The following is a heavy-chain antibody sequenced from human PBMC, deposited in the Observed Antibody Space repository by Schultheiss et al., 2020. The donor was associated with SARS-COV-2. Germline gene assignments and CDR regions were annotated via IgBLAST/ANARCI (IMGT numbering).Heavy chain of an antibody. D-gene: IGHD3-22*01. CDR1: GFTFSSYG. CDR3: ARVLSPYYYDSSGYEGSFDI. J-gene: IGHJ3*02. Sequence: GESLKISCAASGFTFSSYGMHWVRQAPGKGLEWVSAISGSGGSTYYADSVKGRFTISRDNAKNSLYLQMNSLRAEDTAVYYCARVLSPYYYDSSGYEGSFDIWGQGTMVTVSS. CDR2: ISGSGGST. V-gene: IGHV3-21*01.